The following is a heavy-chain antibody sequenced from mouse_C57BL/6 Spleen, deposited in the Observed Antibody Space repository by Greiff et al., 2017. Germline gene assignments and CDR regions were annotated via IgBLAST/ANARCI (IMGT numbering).Heavy chain of an antibody. CDR3: TTSGYGSSYEYFDD. J-gene: IGHJ1*03. CDR1: GFNIKDDY. Sequence: DVKLVESGAELVRPGASVKLSCTASGFNIKDDYMHWVKQRPEQGLEWIGWIDPENGDTEYASKFQGKATITADTSSNTAYLQLSSLTSEDTAVYYCTTSGYGSSYEYFDDWGTGTTVTVSS. CDR2: IDPENGDT. D-gene: IGHD1-1*01. V-gene: IGHV14-4*01.